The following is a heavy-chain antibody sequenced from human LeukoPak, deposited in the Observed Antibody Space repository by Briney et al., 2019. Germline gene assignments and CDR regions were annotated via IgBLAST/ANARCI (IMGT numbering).Heavy chain of an antibody. D-gene: IGHD2-15*01. CDR1: GYTFSSYG. CDR3: ARTPFLHCSGGTCYSDS. Sequence: ASVKVSCKASGYTFSSYGISWVRQARQAPGQGLEWMGWISAYNGNTIYVQNLQGRVTMTTDTSMTTAYMELRSLTSDDTAVYYCARTPFLHCSGGTCYSDSWGQGTLVTVSS. V-gene: IGHV1-18*01. CDR2: ISAYNGNT. J-gene: IGHJ4*02.